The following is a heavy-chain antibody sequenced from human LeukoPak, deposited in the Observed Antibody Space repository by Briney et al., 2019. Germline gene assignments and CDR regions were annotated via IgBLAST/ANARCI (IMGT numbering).Heavy chain of an antibody. V-gene: IGHV3-33*01. D-gene: IGHD2/OR15-2a*01. CDR3: ARDASFYADDY. CDR2: IWANGITK. J-gene: IGHJ4*02. Sequence: GGSLRLSCVASGFTFSGHGMHWVVQAPGKGLEWVAVIWANGITKHYADSVKGRFTISRDNSRSTLYLQMTSLTAEDTAIYYCARDASFYADDYWGQGTQVTVSS. CDR1: GFTFSGHG.